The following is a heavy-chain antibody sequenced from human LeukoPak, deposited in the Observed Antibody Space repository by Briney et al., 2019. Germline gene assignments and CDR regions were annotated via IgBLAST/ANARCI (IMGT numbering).Heavy chain of an antibody. Sequence: GESLRISCKGSGYSFTSHWIGWVRQMPGKGLEWMGIIYPGDSDTRYSPSLQGQVTISADKSISTAYLQWSSLRASDTAMYYCARRDYGGNSGLDYWGQGTLVTVSS. CDR3: ARRDYGGNSGLDY. CDR1: GYSFTSHW. J-gene: IGHJ4*02. V-gene: IGHV5-51*01. D-gene: IGHD4-23*01. CDR2: IYPGDSDT.